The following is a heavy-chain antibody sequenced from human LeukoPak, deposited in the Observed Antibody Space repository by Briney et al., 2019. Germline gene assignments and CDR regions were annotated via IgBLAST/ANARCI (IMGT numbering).Heavy chain of an antibody. CDR1: GFTFSNAW. CDR3: TTHPVGATCFDY. CDR2: IKSKTDGGTT. J-gene: IGHJ4*02. D-gene: IGHD1-26*01. Sequence: PGGSLRLSCAASGFTFSNAWMSWVRQAPGKGLEWVGRIKSKTDGGTTDYAAPVKGRFTISRDDSKNTLYLQMNSLKSEDTAMYYCTTHPVGATCFDYWGQGTLVTVSS. V-gene: IGHV3-15*01.